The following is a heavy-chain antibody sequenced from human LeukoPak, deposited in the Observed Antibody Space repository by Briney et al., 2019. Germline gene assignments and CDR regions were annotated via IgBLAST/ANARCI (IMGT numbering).Heavy chain of an antibody. CDR3: ARGIPENYYHSRVRKFQH. J-gene: IGHJ1*01. V-gene: IGHV4-34*01. D-gene: IGHD3-22*01. CDR1: GGSFSGYY. CDR2: INYSGSA. Sequence: KPSETLSLTCAVYGGSFSGYYWSWIRQPPGKGLEWVGEINYSGSANYNPSLKSRVTISVDTSKKQFSLKLSSVTAADTAVYYCARGIPENYYHSRVRKFQHWGQGTLVTVSS.